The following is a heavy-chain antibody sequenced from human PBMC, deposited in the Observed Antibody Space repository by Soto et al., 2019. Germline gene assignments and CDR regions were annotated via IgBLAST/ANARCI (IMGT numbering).Heavy chain of an antibody. CDR2: ISGTGDRT. Sequence: EVQLLESGGGLVQPGGSLRLSCAASGFTFNSHAMGWVRQAPGKGLYWVASISGTGDRTQYADSVKGRFTISRDTSRNTVYLQMNNLRADDTAIYYCAKWTYLDFWGQGTRVTVSS. D-gene: IGHD5-12*01. CDR3: AKWTYLDF. CDR1: GFTFNSHA. V-gene: IGHV3-23*01. J-gene: IGHJ4*02.